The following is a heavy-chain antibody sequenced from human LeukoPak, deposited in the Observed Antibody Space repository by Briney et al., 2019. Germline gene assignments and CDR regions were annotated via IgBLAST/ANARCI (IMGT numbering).Heavy chain of an antibody. Sequence: PGGSLRLSCAASGFTFSSYGMHWVRQAPGKGLEWVAVISYDGSNKYYADSVKGRFTISRDNAKNSLYLQMNSLRAEDTAVYYCARVSWGVVKDAFDIWGQGTMVTVSS. J-gene: IGHJ3*02. CDR1: GFTFSSYG. D-gene: IGHD3-3*01. CDR2: ISYDGSNK. CDR3: ARVSWGVVKDAFDI. V-gene: IGHV3-30*03.